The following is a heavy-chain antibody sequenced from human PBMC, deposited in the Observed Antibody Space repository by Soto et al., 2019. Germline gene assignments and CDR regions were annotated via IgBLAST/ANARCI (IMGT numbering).Heavy chain of an antibody. CDR1: GFTFSSYG. CDR3: ARGIVTTRNFDAFDI. V-gene: IGHV3-33*01. J-gene: IGHJ3*02. Sequence: GGSLRLSCAASGFTFSSYGMHWVRQAPGKGLEWVAVIWYDGSNKYYADSVKGRFTISRDNSKNTLYRQMNSLRAEDTAVYYCARGIVTTRNFDAFDIWGQGTMVTVSS. CDR2: IWYDGSNK. D-gene: IGHD4-17*01.